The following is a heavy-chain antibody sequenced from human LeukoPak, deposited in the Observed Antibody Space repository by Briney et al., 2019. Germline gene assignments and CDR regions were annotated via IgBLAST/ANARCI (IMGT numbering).Heavy chain of an antibody. CDR3: ARVGKDYGDVFDY. CDR2: IYYSGST. D-gene: IGHD4-17*01. J-gene: IGHJ4*02. Sequence: SETLSLTCTVSGDSISNYYWSWIRQPPGKGLEWIGYIYYSGSTNYNPSLKSRVTISVDTSKNQFSLKLSSVTAADTAVYYCARVGKDYGDVFDYWGQGTLVTVSS. V-gene: IGHV4-59*01. CDR1: GDSISNYY.